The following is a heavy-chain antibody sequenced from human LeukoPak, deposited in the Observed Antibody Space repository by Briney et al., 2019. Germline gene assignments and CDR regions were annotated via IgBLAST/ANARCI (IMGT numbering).Heavy chain of an antibody. V-gene: IGHV3-7*01. CDR1: GFTFSNAW. Sequence: GGSLRLSCAASGFTFSNAWMSWVRQAPGKGLEWVANIKQDGSEKYYVDSVKGRFTISRDNAKNSQYLQMNSLRAEDTAVYYCARLPIVVVPSTSFDIWGQGTMVTVSS. CDR2: IKQDGSEK. D-gene: IGHD2-2*01. J-gene: IGHJ3*02. CDR3: ARLPIVVVPSTSFDI.